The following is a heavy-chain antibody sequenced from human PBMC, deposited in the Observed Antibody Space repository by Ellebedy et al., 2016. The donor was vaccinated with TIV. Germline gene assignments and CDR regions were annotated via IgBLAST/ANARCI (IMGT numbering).Heavy chain of an antibody. Sequence: ASVKVSCXVSGYTLTELSMHWVRQAPGKGLEWMGGFDPEDGETIYAQKFQGRVTMTEDTSTDTVYMELSSLRSEDTAVYYCARDGPGPGTRDAFDIWGQGTMVTVSS. CDR2: FDPEDGET. D-gene: IGHD3-10*01. CDR1: GYTLTELS. J-gene: IGHJ3*02. V-gene: IGHV1-24*01. CDR3: ARDGPGPGTRDAFDI.